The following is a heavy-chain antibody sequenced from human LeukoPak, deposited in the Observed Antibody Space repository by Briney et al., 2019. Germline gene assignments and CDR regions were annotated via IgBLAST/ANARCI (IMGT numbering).Heavy chain of an antibody. J-gene: IGHJ4*02. CDR2: MIPIFGIA. Sequence: SVKVSCKASGGTFSSYAISWVRQAPGQGPEWMGRMIPIFGIANYAQKFQGRVTITADKSTSTAYMELSSLRSEDTAVYYCARAAVAGTAHPGFDHLGYWGQGTLVTVSS. D-gene: IGHD6-19*01. CDR3: ARAAVAGTAHPGFDHLGY. V-gene: IGHV1-69*04. CDR1: GGTFSSYA.